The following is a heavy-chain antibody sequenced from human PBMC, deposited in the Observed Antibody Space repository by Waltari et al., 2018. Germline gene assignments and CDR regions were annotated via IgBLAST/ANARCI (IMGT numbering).Heavy chain of an antibody. J-gene: IGHJ3*02. CDR3: ARVRPQGFVDQGVTAMPWVDAFDI. V-gene: IGHV4-38-2*01. CDR2: IYNSGRP. D-gene: IGHD2-21*02. CDR1: GYSISSGYY. Sequence: QVQLQESGPGLVKPSETLSLTCAVSGYSISSGYYWGWIRQPPGKGLEWIGSIYNSGRPYHKPAIKRRVATQVDTAENQASPKLSSATAAYTAVDYRARVRPQGFVDQGVTAMPWVDAFDIWGQGTMVTVSS.